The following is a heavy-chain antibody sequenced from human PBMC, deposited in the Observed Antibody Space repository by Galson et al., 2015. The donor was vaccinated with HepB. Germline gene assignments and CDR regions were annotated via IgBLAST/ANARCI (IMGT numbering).Heavy chain of an antibody. D-gene: IGHD3-10*01. CDR3: AKVLIPAYVIRGNPPNSYDY. CDR2: ISGSDRST. Sequence: SLRLSCAASGFIFSNYAMTWVRQAPGKGLEWVSAISGSDRSTYYADSVKGRFTISRDNSRNTLYLRMNSLRADDTALYFCAKVLIPAYVIRGNPPNSYDYWGQGVLVTVSS. V-gene: IGHV3-23*01. CDR1: GFIFSNYA. J-gene: IGHJ4*02.